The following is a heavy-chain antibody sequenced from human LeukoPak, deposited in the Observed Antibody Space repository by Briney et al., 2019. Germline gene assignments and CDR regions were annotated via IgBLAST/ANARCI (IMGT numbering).Heavy chain of an antibody. CDR3: ARESHYYDSSGYYGGYYYYGMDV. CDR1: GFTFSSYW. J-gene: IGHJ6*02. CDR2: IKQGGSGK. Sequence: GGSLRLSCAASGFTFSSYWMSWVRQAPGKGLEWVANIKQGGSGKYYVDSVKGRFTISRDNAKNSLYLQMNSLRAEDTAVYYCARESHYYDSSGYYGGYYYYGMDVWGQGTTVTVSS. V-gene: IGHV3-7*01. D-gene: IGHD3-22*01.